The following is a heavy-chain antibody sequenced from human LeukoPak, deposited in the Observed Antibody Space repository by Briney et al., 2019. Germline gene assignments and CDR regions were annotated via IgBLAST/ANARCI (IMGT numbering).Heavy chain of an antibody. V-gene: IGHV4-34*01. CDR2: INQSGST. CDR3: VRQREGYFDL. Sequence: PSETLSLTCAVYGGSFSGYYWSWIRQPPGKGLEWIGEINQSGSTNCNPSLKSRVTISVDTSKNQFSLRLSSVSAADTAVYYCVRQREGYFDLWGRGTLVTVSS. CDR1: GGSFSGYY. J-gene: IGHJ2*01.